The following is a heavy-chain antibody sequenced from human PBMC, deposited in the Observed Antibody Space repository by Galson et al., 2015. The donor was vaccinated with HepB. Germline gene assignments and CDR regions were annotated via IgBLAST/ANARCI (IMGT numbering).Heavy chain of an antibody. CDR3: ARDLSTTVVRGVMGDGMDV. V-gene: IGHV3-33*08. CDR2: IWYDGSNL. J-gene: IGHJ6*02. CDR1: GFSLSTYG. D-gene: IGHD3-10*01. Sequence: SLRLSCAASGFSLSTYGMHWVRQAPGKGLEWVAIIWYDGSNLYYGDSVKGRLTISRDTSKNTLYLQMNSLRAEDTAIYYCARDLSTTVVRGVMGDGMDVWGQGTTVTVSS.